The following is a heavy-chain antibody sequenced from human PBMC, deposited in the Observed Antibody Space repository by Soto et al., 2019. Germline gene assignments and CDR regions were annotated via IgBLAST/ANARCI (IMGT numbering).Heavy chain of an antibody. CDR1: GGSISSDDYY. J-gene: IGHJ4*02. CDR3: AREHSSSPDYFDF. D-gene: IGHD2-15*01. Sequence: PSETLSLTCTVSGGSISSDDYYWTWIRQPPGEGLEWIGYIYYTGRTSSTPSLESRVSISIDTSKNQFSLKLSPVSAADTAVYFCAREHSSSPDYFDFWGPGTLVTVSS. CDR2: IYYTGRT. V-gene: IGHV4-30-4*01.